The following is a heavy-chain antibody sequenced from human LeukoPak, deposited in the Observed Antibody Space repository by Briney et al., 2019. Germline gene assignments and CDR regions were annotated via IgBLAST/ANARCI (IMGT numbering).Heavy chain of an antibody. D-gene: IGHD2-15*01. CDR1: GFTFSSYW. V-gene: IGHV3-74*01. CDR3: AVLVRYYYYGMDV. Sequence: GGSLRLSCAASGFTFSSYWMHWVRQAPGKGVVWVSRINSDGSSTSYADSVKGRFTISRDNAKNTLYLQMNSLRAEDTAVYYCAVLVRYYYYGMDVWGQGTTVTVSS. J-gene: IGHJ6*02. CDR2: INSDGSST.